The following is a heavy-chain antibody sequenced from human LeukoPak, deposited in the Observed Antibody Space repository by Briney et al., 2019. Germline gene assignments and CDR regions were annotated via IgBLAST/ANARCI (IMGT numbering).Heavy chain of an antibody. Sequence: SQTLSLTCAISGDSVSSNSVAWNWFRQSPSRGLEWLGRTYYESKWYNDYAVSVERRITINPDTSKNQFSLQLNSMTPEDTAVYYCARWGHSSHVFDVWGQGTVVTVSS. CDR1: GDSVSSNSVA. V-gene: IGHV6-1*01. D-gene: IGHD3-16*01. J-gene: IGHJ3*01. CDR3: ARWGHSSHVFDV. CDR2: TYYESKWYN.